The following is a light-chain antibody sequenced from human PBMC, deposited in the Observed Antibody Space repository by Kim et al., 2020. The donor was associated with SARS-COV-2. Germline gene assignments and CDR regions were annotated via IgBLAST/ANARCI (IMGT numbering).Light chain of an antibody. V-gene: IGKV4-1*01. J-gene: IGKJ2*01. CDR2: WAS. CDR1: QSVFHSSNSKNF. CDR3: LQYSSTLL. Sequence: DVVMTQSPDSLAVSLGERATISCKSSQSVFHSSNSKNFLSWYQQKPGQPPKLLIYWASTREDGVPDRFIGRGSGTDFTLTITSLQAEDVGVYYCLQYSSTLLFGQGTRLEIK.